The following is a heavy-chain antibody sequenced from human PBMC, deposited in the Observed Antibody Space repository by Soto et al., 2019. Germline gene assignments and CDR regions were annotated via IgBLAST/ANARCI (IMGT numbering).Heavy chain of an antibody. J-gene: IGHJ6*02. CDR3: ARAPPGYSSSWLTSYYDGLDV. D-gene: IGHD6-13*01. V-gene: IGHV1-18*01. CDR1: GYTFTSYG. CDR2: ISAYNGNT. Sequence: QVQLVQSGAEVKKPGASVKVSCKASGYTFTSYGISWVRQAPGQGLEWMGWISAYNGNTNYAQKLQGRVTMTTDTSKRKDYMELRGLRSADTAVYYCARAPPGYSSSWLTSYYDGLDVWGQGTTVTVSS.